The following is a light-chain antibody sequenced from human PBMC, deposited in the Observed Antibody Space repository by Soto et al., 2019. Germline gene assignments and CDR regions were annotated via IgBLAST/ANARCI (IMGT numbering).Light chain of an antibody. V-gene: IGKV3-20*01. CDR2: GAS. CDR3: QQYGSSLYT. Sequence: EIVLTQSPGTLSLSPGERATLSCRASQSVSSSYLAWYQQKPGQAPRLLIYGASSRATGIPDRFSGSGSGTDFTLTISRLEPEDFEVYYCQQYGSSLYTFGQGTKVDIK. J-gene: IGKJ2*01. CDR1: QSVSSSY.